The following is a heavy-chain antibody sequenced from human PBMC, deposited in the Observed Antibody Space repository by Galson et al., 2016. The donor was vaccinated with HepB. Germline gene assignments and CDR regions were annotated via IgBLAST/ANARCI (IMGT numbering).Heavy chain of an antibody. CDR2: TSFDGSDK. J-gene: IGHJ4*02. CDR1: GFPFSSYA. D-gene: IGHD1-1*01. Sequence: SLRLSCAASGFPFSSYAVHWVRQAPGKGLEWVAVTSFDGSDKYYTDSVKGRFTVSRDNSRNTLFLQMSSLRAEDTAVYYCARDTGWNDQFDYWGQGILVTVSS. CDR3: ARDTGWNDQFDY. V-gene: IGHV3-30*04.